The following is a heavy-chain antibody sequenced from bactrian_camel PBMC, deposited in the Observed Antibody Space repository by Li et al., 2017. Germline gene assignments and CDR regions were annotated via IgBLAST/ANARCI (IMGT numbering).Heavy chain of an antibody. D-gene: IGHD2*01. V-gene: IGHV3S53*01. CDR3: AAGCRRSWLLLSRQDYSY. J-gene: IGHJ4*01. CDR2: IESDGFT. Sequence: HVQLVESGGGSVQAGGSLRLSCAASGYSYGSDCMGWFRQEAGKKREGVAAIESDGFTSYYEAVKGRFTISQDNAKKTLYLQMNSLTPEDTAVYYCAAGCRRSWLLLSRQDYSYWGQGTQVTVS. CDR1: GYSYGSDC.